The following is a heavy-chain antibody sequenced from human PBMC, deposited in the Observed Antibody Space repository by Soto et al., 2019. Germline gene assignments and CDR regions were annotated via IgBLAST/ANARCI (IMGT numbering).Heavy chain of an antibody. CDR2: ISSGSSYI. D-gene: IGHD3-3*01. CDR3: ARGGLRFLEWFPMDV. J-gene: IGHJ6*02. CDR1: GFTFSSYS. Sequence: GGSLRLSCAASGFTFSSYSMNWVRQAPGKGLEWVSSISSGSSYIYYADSMKGRFTISRDNAKNSLYLQMNSLRAEDTAVYYCARGGLRFLEWFPMDVWGQGTTVTVSS. V-gene: IGHV3-21*01.